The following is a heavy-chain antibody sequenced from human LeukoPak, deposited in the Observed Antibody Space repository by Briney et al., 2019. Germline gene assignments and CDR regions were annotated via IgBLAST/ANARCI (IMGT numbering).Heavy chain of an antibody. J-gene: IGHJ3*02. CDR3: ARQVGGPGPFDI. CDR2: IYYSGKT. CDR1: GASVSGGSYY. Sequence: SETLSLTCSVSGASVSGGSYYWNWIRQSPGKGLEWIGYIYYSGKTDYNPSLKSRVTLSVDTSKNQFSLKLNSMPAADTALYYCARQVGGPGPFDIWGQGTKVTVSS. V-gene: IGHV4-61*01. D-gene: IGHD3-10*01.